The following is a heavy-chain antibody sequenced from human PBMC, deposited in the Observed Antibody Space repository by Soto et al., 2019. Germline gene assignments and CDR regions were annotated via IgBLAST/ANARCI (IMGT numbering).Heavy chain of an antibody. Sequence: EVQLLESGGELVQPGGSLSLSCAASGFTFSSNAMSWVRQAPGKGLEWVSGISGSGGSTEYAGSVKGRFTISRDNSKNTLYLQMNSLRVEDTAVYYCVKSNGLHYIPRPPLEHYWGQGTLVTVSS. CDR3: VKSNGLHYIPRPPLEHY. CDR2: ISGSGGST. J-gene: IGHJ4*02. D-gene: IGHD2-21*01. CDR1: GFTFSSNA. V-gene: IGHV3-23*01.